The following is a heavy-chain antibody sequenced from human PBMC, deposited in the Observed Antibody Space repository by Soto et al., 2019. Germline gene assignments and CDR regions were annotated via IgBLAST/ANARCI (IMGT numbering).Heavy chain of an antibody. CDR1: GGSISGGVHS. J-gene: IGHJ2*01. D-gene: IGHD2-8*01. Sequence: QVQLQESGPGLVKPSETMSLTCTVSGGSISGGVHSWSWIRQPPGKVLEWIGHVFDSGSTYYNPSLKSRLTRAVDTSKNQFSLRLSSVTAADTAVYYCAREIMPLTNDLYFDLWGRGTLVTVAS. V-gene: IGHV4-30-4*01. CDR3: AREIMPLTNDLYFDL. CDR2: VFDSGST.